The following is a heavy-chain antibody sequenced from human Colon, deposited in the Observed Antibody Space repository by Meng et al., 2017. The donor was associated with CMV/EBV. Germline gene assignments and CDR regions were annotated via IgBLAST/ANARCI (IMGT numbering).Heavy chain of an antibody. Sequence: SETLSLTCTVSGGSISSSNYYWGWIRQPPGKGLEWIASVQYSGSTYYNASLKSRVTISVDTSKNQFSLKLSSVTAADTAEYYCARGFCSSNSCYTGDDWFDPWGQGTLVTVSS. CDR2: VQYSGST. CDR1: GGSISSSNYY. J-gene: IGHJ5*02. D-gene: IGHD2-2*02. CDR3: ARGFCSSNSCYTGDDWFDP. V-gene: IGHV4-39*07.